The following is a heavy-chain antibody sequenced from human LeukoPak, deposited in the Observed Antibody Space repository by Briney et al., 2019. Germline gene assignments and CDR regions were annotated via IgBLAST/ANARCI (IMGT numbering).Heavy chain of an antibody. CDR2: ISWNSDTI. D-gene: IGHD1-26*01. CDR3: AKDQTPMDSGTYGFDY. V-gene: IGHV3-9*01. CDR1: GFTFDDYA. Sequence: GGSLRLSCAASGFTFDDYAMHWVRQPPGKGLEWVSGISWNSDTIAYADSVKGRFTISRDNSKNTLYLQMNSLRAEDTALYYCAKDQTPMDSGTYGFDYWGQGTLVTVSS. J-gene: IGHJ4*02.